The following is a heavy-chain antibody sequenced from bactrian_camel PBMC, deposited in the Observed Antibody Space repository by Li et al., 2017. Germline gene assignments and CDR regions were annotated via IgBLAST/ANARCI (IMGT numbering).Heavy chain of an antibody. V-gene: IGHV3S6*01. Sequence: HVQLVESGGGSVQAGRSLTLSCTASEAIDSRFCMAWFRRPPGKEREGVASIFRGARRGDTFYADSVKGRFTISLDDAQRTTYLQMNSLKPEDTAMYYCASCTYNGHWTIAEYYYWGKGTQVTVS. D-gene: IGHD2*01. CDR2: IFRGARRGDT. CDR1: EAIDSRFC. J-gene: IGHJ4*01. CDR3: ASCTYNGHWTIAEYYY.